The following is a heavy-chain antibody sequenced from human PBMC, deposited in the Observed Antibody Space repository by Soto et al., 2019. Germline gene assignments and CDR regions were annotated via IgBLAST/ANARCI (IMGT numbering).Heavy chain of an antibody. CDR2: ISPDGGST. D-gene: IGHD3-10*01. CDR3: ARAPRGGVIIVITWAQIDY. V-gene: IGHV1-46*01. J-gene: IGHJ4*02. Sequence: QVQLVQSGAEVKKPGASVKVSCKASGFDFTDHYIHWVRQAPGQGLEWMGIISPDGGSTRYSQKFQTRITMTRDTATSTVYMELISRRSADTAIYYCARAPRGGVIIVITWAQIDYWGQGTLVTVSS. CDR1: GFDFTDHY.